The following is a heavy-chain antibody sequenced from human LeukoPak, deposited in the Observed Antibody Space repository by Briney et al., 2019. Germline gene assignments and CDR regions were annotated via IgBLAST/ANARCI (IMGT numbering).Heavy chain of an antibody. J-gene: IGHJ4*02. CDR2: IYYTAST. CDR3: ARRGGSGRAFDY. CDR1: GASISGGTYY. Sequence: SETLSLTCSVSGASISGGTYYWGWLRQPPGRGREWFGSIYYTASTYDNPSLKTRVTISVDTSKNQFSLKLSSVTAADTAVYYCARRGGSGRAFDYWGQGTLVTVSS. V-gene: IGHV4-39*01. D-gene: IGHD1-26*01.